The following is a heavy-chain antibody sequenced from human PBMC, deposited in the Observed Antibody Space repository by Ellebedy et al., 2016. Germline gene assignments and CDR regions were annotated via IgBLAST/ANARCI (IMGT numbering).Heavy chain of an antibody. Sequence: GESLKISXKASGYSFTTHCVAWVRQIPGKGLEWMAIIYPGESDTRYSPSFRGQVTISADKSITTAYRQWSSLKASDSALYYCARHCSGGSCSGSLDVWGQGTLVTVSS. J-gene: IGHJ4*02. CDR2: IYPGESDT. D-gene: IGHD2-15*01. CDR1: GYSFTTHC. CDR3: ARHCSGGSCSGSLDV. V-gene: IGHV5-51*01.